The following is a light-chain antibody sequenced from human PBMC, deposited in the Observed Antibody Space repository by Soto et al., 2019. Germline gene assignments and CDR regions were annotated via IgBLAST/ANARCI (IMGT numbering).Light chain of an antibody. CDR1: QSISSW. Sequence: DIQITQSPSTLSAPVGYRVKITCTASQSISSWLAWYQQKPGKAPKLLIYKASSLESGVPSRFSGSGSGTEFTLTISSLQPDDFATYYCQQYNSYWTFGKGTKVDIK. J-gene: IGKJ1*01. V-gene: IGKV1-5*03. CDR3: QQYNSYWT. CDR2: KAS.